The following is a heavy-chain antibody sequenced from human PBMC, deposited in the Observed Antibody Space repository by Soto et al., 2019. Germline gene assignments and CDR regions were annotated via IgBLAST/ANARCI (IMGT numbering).Heavy chain of an antibody. CDR3: ARAPQIVAMGRPFDY. J-gene: IGHJ4*02. CDR1: GGSFSGYS. V-gene: IGHV4-34*01. D-gene: IGHD5-12*01. CDR2: INHSGST. Sequence: PSEILSLTCAVYGGSFSGYSWNWIRQPPGKGLEWIGEINHSGSTNYNPSLKSRVTISLDTSKNQFSLRLTSLTAADTAVYFCARAPQIVAMGRPFDYWGQGILVTVSS.